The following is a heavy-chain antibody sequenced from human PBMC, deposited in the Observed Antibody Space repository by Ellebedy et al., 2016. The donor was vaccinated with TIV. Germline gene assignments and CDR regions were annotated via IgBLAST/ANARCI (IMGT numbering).Heavy chain of an antibody. V-gene: IGHV3-74*01. CDR2: LYSDGSGA. J-gene: IGHJ6*02. Sequence: GGSLRLXCVASGFTFDKYWMHWVRQAPGEGLVWVSRLYSDGSGASYADSVKGRFTISRDNAKSTLFLQMESLKVEDTAVYFCARDPTNFSSGWQYHYGLDVWGQGTTVTVSS. D-gene: IGHD3-22*01. CDR1: GFTFDKYW. CDR3: ARDPTNFSSGWQYHYGLDV.